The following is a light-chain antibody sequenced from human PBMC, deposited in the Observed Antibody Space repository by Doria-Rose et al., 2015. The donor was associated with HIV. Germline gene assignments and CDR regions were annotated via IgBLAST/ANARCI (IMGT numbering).Light chain of an antibody. CDR3: QQYGQWPLT. Sequence: TQSPDTLSVSPGDRATLSCRASQSVSTNLTWYQLIPGQPPRLLIYDSFTRATGVPARFSGSESGTDFTLTISAVQSADFAIYYCQQYGQWPLTFGGGTQVEI. CDR1: QSVSTN. CDR2: DSF. J-gene: IGKJ4*01. V-gene: IGKV3-15*01.